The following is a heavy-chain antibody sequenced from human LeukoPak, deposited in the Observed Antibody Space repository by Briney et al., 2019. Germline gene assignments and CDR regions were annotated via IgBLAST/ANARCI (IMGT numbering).Heavy chain of an antibody. CDR1: GFTFSRYW. CDR3: AGVRAGANRAFDV. D-gene: IGHD4/OR15-4a*01. J-gene: IGHJ3*01. V-gene: IGHV3-74*01. CDR2: IDPDDSGS. Sequence: GGSLRLSCAASGFTFSRYWMHWVRQAPGEGLVWVSRIDPDDSGSSYADSVKGRYTISRDNAKNTLWLQMNSLRADDTAVYYCAGVRAGANRAFDVWGQGTVVAVSS.